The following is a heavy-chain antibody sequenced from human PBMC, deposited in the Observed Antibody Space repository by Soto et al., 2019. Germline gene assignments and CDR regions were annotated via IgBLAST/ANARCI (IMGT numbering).Heavy chain of an antibody. V-gene: IGHV3-30*18. D-gene: IGHD2-21*02. CDR1: GFTFSKYG. J-gene: IGHJ3*01. CDR3: AKLSIAYCGGDCDSPSTYDTFDL. Sequence: QVQLVESGGGVVQPGTSLRLSCVVSGFTFSKYGIHWLRQSPGKGLEWVAVILYDGRKQYYADSVKGRYTISRDNSKTTINLQMNSLRANDTAVYSCAKLSIAYCGGDCDSPSTYDTFDLWGQGTMVTVSS. CDR2: ILYDGRKQ.